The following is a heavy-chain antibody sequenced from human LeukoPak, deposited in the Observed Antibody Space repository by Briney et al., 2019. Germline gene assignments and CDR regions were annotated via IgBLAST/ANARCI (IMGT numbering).Heavy chain of an antibody. V-gene: IGHV4-31*03. J-gene: IGHJ4*02. CDR1: GGSISSGGYY. CDR2: IYYSGST. CDR3: ARDRGQYYDSSGYRVDYFDY. D-gene: IGHD3-22*01. Sequence: SETLSLTCTVSGGSISSGGYYWSWIRQHPGKGLEWIGYIYYSGSTYYNPSLKSRVTISVDTSKNQFSLKLSSVTAADTAVYYCARDRGQYYDSSGYRVDYFDYWGQGTLVTVSS.